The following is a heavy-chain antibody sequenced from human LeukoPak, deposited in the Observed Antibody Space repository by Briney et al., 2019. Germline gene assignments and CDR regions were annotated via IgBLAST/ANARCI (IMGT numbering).Heavy chain of an antibody. V-gene: IGHV3-74*01. J-gene: IGHJ3*02. Sequence: PGGSLRLSCVASGFIFKTSWMNWVRQVPGKGLVWVSRMDVDGNNKHYVDSVRGRFTTSRDNSKNTLYLQMNSLRAEDTAVYYCAKDMEVEYFDWLGAPRENNDAFDIWGQGTMVTVSS. CDR3: AKDMEVEYFDWLGAPRENNDAFDI. D-gene: IGHD3-9*01. CDR1: GFIFKTSW. CDR2: MDVDGNNK.